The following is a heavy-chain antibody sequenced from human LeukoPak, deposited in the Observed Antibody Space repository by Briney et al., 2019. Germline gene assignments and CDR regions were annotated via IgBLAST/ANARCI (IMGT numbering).Heavy chain of an antibody. CDR1: GFPFSSYA. D-gene: IGHD6-19*01. CDR3: AKSITVAEKIDF. CDR2: ISDSGGYT. V-gene: IGHV3-23*01. Sequence: GGSLRLSCAASGFPFSSYALTWVRQAPGKGLEWVSTISDSGGYTYYADSVKGRFTISRDNSKNTLYLQMNSLRAEDTAVYYCAKSITVAEKIDFWGQGTLVTVSS. J-gene: IGHJ4*02.